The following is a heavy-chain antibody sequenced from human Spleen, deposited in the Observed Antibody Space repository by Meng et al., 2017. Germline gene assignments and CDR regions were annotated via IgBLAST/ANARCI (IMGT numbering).Heavy chain of an antibody. CDR2: FDPEDGET. J-gene: IGHJ4*02. Sequence: ASVKVSCKVSGYTLTELSMHWVRQAPGKGLEWMGGFDPEDGETIYAQKFQGRVTMTEDTSTDTAYMELSSLRSEDTAVYYCATTKIFTGPYCGGDCYWRKFDYWGQGTLVTVSS. CDR1: GYTLTELS. D-gene: IGHD2-21*02. V-gene: IGHV1-24*01. CDR3: ATTKIFTGPYCGGDCYWRKFDY.